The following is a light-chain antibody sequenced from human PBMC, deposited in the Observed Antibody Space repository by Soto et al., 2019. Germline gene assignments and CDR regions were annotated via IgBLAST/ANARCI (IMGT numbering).Light chain of an antibody. V-gene: IGKV1-5*03. CDR3: QQYNSSPGT. Sequence: DIPMTQSPSTLSASVGDRVTITCRASQSISSWLAWYQQKPGKAPKLLIYQASSLDSGVPSRFSGRGSGTEFTLTISSLQPDDFATYYCQQYNSSPGTFGQGTKVDIK. CDR2: QAS. CDR1: QSISSW. J-gene: IGKJ1*01.